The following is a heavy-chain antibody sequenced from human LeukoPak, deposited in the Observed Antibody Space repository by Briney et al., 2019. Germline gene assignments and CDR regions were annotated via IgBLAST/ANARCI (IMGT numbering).Heavy chain of an antibody. J-gene: IGHJ4*02. Sequence: ASVKVSCKASGYTFTSYYMHWVRQAPGQGLEWMGWINPNSGGTNYAQKFQGRVTMTRDTSISTAYMELSRLRSDDTAVYYCARLPLNHYDILTGYYVARPGPDYWGQGTLVTVSS. CDR2: INPNSGGT. CDR1: GYTFTSYY. V-gene: IGHV1-2*02. D-gene: IGHD3-9*01. CDR3: ARLPLNHYDILTGYYVARPGPDY.